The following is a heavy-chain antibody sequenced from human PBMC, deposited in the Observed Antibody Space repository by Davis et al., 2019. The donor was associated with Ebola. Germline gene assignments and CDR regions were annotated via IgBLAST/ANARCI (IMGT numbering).Heavy chain of an antibody. Sequence: PSETLSLTCAVYGGSFSTYYWTWIRQTPGKGLEWIGEIKHNGRTNYNPSLKSRVTISIDTSKNQFSLKLSSVTAADTAVYYCAKLRGIEATFSQYYYMDVWGKGTTVTVS. CDR2: IKHNGRT. D-gene: IGHD3-16*01. J-gene: IGHJ6*03. V-gene: IGHV4-34*01. CDR3: AKLRGIEATFSQYYYMDV. CDR1: GGSFSTYY.